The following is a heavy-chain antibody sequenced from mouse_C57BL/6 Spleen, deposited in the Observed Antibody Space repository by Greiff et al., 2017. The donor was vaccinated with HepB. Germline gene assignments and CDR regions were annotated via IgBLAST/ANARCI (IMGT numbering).Heavy chain of an antibody. Sequence: EVMLVESEGGLVQPGSSMKLSCTASGFTFSDYYMAWVRQVPEKGLEWVANINYDGSSTYYLDSLKSRFIISRDNAKNSLYLQMSRLKSEDTATYYCARGGYFDVWGTGTTVTVSS. J-gene: IGHJ1*03. CDR2: INYDGSST. V-gene: IGHV5-16*01. CDR3: ARGGYFDV. CDR1: GFTFSDYY.